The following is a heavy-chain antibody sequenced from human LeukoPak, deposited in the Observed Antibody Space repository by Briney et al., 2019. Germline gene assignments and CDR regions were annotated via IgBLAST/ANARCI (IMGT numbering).Heavy chain of an antibody. CDR3: ARGGGYYAIDY. J-gene: IGHJ4*02. V-gene: IGHV3-53*01. CDR1: GFIVNSNY. Sequence: GGSLRLSCAASGFIVNSNYMNWVRQAPGKGLEWVSVLYSDDTTYYADSVKGRFTISRDNSKNTLYLQMNNLRAEDTAVYYCARGGGYYAIDYWGQGTLVTVS. D-gene: IGHD1-26*01. CDR2: LYSDDTT.